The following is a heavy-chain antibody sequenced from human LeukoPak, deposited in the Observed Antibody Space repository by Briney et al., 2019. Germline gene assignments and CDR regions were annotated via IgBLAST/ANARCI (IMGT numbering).Heavy chain of an antibody. Sequence: PGGSLRLSCAASGFTFSSYAMSWVRQAPGKGLEWVSAISGSGGSTYYADSVKGRFTISRDNSKNTLYPQMNSLRAEDTAVYYCARPLNPIVGATNFDYWGQGTLVTVSS. CDR3: ARPLNPIVGATNFDY. J-gene: IGHJ4*02. CDR1: GFTFSSYA. V-gene: IGHV3-23*01. D-gene: IGHD1-26*01. CDR2: ISGSGGST.